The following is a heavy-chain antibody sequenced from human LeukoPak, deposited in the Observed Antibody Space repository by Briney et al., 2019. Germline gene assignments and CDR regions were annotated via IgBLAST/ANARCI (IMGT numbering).Heavy chain of an antibody. CDR3: AKEMRAVAGDYYYYMDV. V-gene: IGHV3-30*18. CDR2: ISYDGSNK. D-gene: IGHD6-19*01. CDR1: GFTFSSYG. Sequence: GGSLRLSCAASGFTFSSYGMHWVRQAPGKGLEWVAVISYDGSNKYYADSVKGRFTISRDNSKNTLYLQMNSLRAEDTAVYYCAKEMRAVAGDYYYYMDVWGKGTTVTVSS. J-gene: IGHJ6*03.